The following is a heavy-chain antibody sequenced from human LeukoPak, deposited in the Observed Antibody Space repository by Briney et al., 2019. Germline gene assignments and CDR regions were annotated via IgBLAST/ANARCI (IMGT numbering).Heavy chain of an antibody. V-gene: IGHV3-21*01. CDR2: IDSSSSYI. CDR1: GFTFSTCS. D-gene: IGHD5-12*01. J-gene: IGHJ4*02. CDR3: ARDPATPHDY. Sequence: KAGGSLRLSCAASGFTFSTCSMNWVRQAPGKGLGWVASIDSSSSYIYYADSEKGRLTISRDNAKNSLYLQMNSLRAEDTAVYYCARDPATPHDYWGQGTLVTVSS.